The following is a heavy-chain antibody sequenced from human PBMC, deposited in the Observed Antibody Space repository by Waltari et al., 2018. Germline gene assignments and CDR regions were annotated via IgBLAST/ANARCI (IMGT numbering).Heavy chain of an antibody. D-gene: IGHD6-19*01. CDR1: GFTFGTYW. CDR2: IQEDGSEK. J-gene: IGHJ3*02. CDR3: ARHGQWLVFGAFDI. V-gene: IGHV3-7*01. Sequence: EVQLVESGGGLVQPGGSLRLSCAASGFTFGTYWMRWVRQAPGKGLEWVANIQEDGSEKNYVDSVKGRFTISRDNAKNSLYLQMNSLRAEDTAVYYCARHGQWLVFGAFDIWGQGTMVTVSS.